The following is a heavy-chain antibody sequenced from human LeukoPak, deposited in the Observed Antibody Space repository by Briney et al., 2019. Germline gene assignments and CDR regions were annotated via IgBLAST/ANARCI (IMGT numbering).Heavy chain of an antibody. CDR1: GYSFTSYW. J-gene: IGHJ6*02. CDR3: ASQINYYDSSGYPYYYGMDV. CDR2: IYPGGSDT. D-gene: IGHD3-22*01. Sequence: GESLKISCKGSGYSFTSYWIGWVRQMPGKGLEWMGIIYPGGSDTRYSPSFQGQVTISADKSISTAYLQWSSLKASDTAMYYCASQINYYDSSGYPYYYGMDVWGQGTTVTVSS. V-gene: IGHV5-51*01.